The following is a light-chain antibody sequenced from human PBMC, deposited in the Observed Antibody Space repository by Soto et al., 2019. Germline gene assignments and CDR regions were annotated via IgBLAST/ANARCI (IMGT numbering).Light chain of an antibody. CDR2: GIS. J-gene: IGKJ1*01. Sequence: VLTQSPGTLSLPPGDIATLSCSASQSVNSNYFAWYQQKPGQAPRLLIYGISIRATGIPDRFSGTGSGTDFTLTISRLEPEDFAVYYCQKYGSSPLMFGHGTKVDNK. V-gene: IGKV3-20*01. CDR3: QKYGSSPLM. CDR1: QSVNSNY.